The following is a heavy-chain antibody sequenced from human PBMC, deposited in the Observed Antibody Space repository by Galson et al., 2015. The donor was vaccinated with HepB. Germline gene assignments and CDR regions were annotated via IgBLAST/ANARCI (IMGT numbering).Heavy chain of an antibody. D-gene: IGHD2/OR15-2a*01. CDR3: ARDSRGGNVHYYYYGMDV. CDR1: GFSFSDYY. J-gene: IGHJ6*02. Sequence: SLRLSCAASGFSFSDYYMNWIRQTPGKGLEWLSYISGSSIYTNYAGSVKGRFPISRDIAKNSLYLQMNSLRAEDSAVYYCARDSRGGNVHYYYYGMDVWDQGTTVTVSS. V-gene: IGHV3-11*06. CDR2: ISGSSIYT.